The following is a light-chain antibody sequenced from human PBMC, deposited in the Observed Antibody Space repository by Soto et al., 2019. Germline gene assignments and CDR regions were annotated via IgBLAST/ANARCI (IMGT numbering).Light chain of an antibody. V-gene: IGLV1-47*02. CDR3: VSWDDSLSGLV. CDR2: SNN. Sequence: QSVLTQPPSASGTPGQRVTISCSERSANIGNNCVCWYQQLPGTAPKLLIYSNNQRPSGVPDRFSGSKSGTSASLAISGLRSEDEADYYCVSWDDSLSGLVFGTGTKVTVL. CDR1: SANIGNNC. J-gene: IGLJ1*01.